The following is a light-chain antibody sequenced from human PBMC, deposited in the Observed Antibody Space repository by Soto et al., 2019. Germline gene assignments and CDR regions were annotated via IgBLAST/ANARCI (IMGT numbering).Light chain of an antibody. J-gene: IGKJ1*01. V-gene: IGKV3-20*01. Sequence: TVSLTTGERATLSCRASPSVSSSYLAWYQQKPGQAPRLLIYGASSRATGIPDRFSGSGSGTDFTLTISRLEPEDFAVYYCQQYGSSPRTFGQGTKVDIK. CDR2: GAS. CDR1: PSVSSSY. CDR3: QQYGSSPRT.